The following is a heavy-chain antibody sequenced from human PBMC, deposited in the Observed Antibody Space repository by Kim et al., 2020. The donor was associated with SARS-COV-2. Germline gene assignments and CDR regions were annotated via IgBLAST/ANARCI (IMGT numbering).Heavy chain of an antibody. CDR1: GFTFSSYA. CDR3: AKGSYYYDSSGYYTWGFDY. CDR2: ISGSGGST. V-gene: IGHV3-23*01. D-gene: IGHD3-22*01. Sequence: GGSLRLSCAASGFTFSSYAMSWVRQAPGKGLEWVSAISGSGGSTYYADSVKGRFTISRDNSKNTLYLQMNSLRAEDTAVYYCAKGSYYYDSSGYYTWGFDYWGQGTLVTVSS. J-gene: IGHJ4*02.